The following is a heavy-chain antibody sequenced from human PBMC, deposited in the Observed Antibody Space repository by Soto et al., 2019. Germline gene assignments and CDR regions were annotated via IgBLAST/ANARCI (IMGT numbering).Heavy chain of an antibody. CDR2: IYYSGST. V-gene: IGHV4-59*11. J-gene: IGHJ6*02. D-gene: IGHD3-10*01. CDR3: ARDMVRGVHRVYYYGMDV. Sequence: SDTLYHTRPVCDSAIRSHYWSGIGESPGKGLEWIGDIYYSGSTNYNPSLKSRVIISVDTSKNQFSLKLSSVTAADTAVYYCARDMVRGVHRVYYYGMDVWGHGTTVTVS. CDR1: DSAIRSHY.